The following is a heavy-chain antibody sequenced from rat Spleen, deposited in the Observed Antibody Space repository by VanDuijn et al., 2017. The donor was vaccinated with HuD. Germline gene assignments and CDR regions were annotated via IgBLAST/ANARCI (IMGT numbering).Heavy chain of an antibody. CDR1: GYSITSAY. Sequence: EVQLQESGPGLVKPSQSLSLTCSVSGYSITSAYRWNWIRKFPGNKMEWIGHISYSGTTSYNPSLKSRISISRDTSKNQFFLQLNSVTTEDTATYSCARPANYGGGYYFDYWGQGFLVTVSS. CDR2: ISYSGTT. CDR3: ARPANYGGGYYFDY. D-gene: IGHD1-11*01. V-gene: IGHV3-1*01. J-gene: IGHJ2*01.